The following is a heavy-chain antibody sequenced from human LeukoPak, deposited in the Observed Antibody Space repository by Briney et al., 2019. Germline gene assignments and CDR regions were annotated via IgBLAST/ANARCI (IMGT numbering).Heavy chain of an antibody. Sequence: PGGSLRLSCAASGFTFSDYSTSWIRQAPGKGLEWVSYISTSSSYTNYADSVKGRFTISRDNAKNSLYLQMNSLRAEDTAVYYCARDRYYASGSYNWFDPWGQGTLVTVSS. D-gene: IGHD3-10*01. J-gene: IGHJ5*02. CDR2: ISTSSSYT. CDR3: ARDRYYASGSYNWFDP. V-gene: IGHV3-11*05. CDR1: GFTFSDYS.